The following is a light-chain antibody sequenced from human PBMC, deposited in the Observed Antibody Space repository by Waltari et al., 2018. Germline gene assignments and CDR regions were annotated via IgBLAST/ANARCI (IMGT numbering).Light chain of an antibody. V-gene: IGKV4-1*01. J-gene: IGKJ1*01. CDR1: KGGLYSSNNKNY. CDR3: QQYYSPPPT. CDR2: GSS. Sequence: IVMSPSPGSLAVSLCEGATINCKSSKGGLYSSNNKNYLAWYQQKPVQPPKPLIYGSSSRECGVPSRFSGSGSGTDFTLTISRLQAEDVAVYYCQQYYSPPPTFGEGTKVEIK.